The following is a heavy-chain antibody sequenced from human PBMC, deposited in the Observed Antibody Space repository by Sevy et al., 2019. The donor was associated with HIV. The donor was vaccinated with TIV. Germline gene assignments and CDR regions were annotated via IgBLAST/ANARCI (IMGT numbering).Heavy chain of an antibody. Sequence: GGSLRLSCAASGFTFSSYWMSWVRQAPGKGLEWVANIKQDGSEKYYVDSVKGRFTISRDNAKNSLYLQMNSLRAEDTAVYYCARASLYSTSWPTDYWGQGTLVTVS. CDR3: ARASLYSTSWPTDY. CDR2: IKQDGSEK. J-gene: IGHJ4*02. CDR1: GFTFSSYW. V-gene: IGHV3-7*01. D-gene: IGHD6-13*01.